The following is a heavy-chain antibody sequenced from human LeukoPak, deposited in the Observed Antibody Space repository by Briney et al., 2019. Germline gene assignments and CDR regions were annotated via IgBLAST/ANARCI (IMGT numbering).Heavy chain of an antibody. J-gene: IGHJ4*02. D-gene: IGHD3-3*01. CDR3: ARDMDSLATLEWSSEPTYLAN. Sequence: ASVKVSCKASGYTFTDYYIHWVRQAPGQGLEWMGRITPNSGATNSAQKFQGRVTMTRDTSITTAYMELSRLRSDDTAVYFCARDMDSLATLEWSSEPTYLANWGRGALVTVSS. CDR2: ITPNSGAT. V-gene: IGHV1-2*06. CDR1: GYTFTDYY.